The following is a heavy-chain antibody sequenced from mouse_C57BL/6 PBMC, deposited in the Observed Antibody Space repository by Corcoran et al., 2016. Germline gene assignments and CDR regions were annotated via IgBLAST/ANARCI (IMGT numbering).Heavy chain of an antibody. CDR3: ARTGFAY. CDR1: GYTFTDYY. Sequence: EVQLQQSGPELVKPGASVKISCKASGYTFTDYYMNWVKQSHGKSLEWIGDINPNNGGTSYNQKFKGKATLTVDKSSSTAYMELRSLTSEDSAVYYCARTGFAYWGQGILVTVSA. CDR2: INPNNGGT. V-gene: IGHV1-26*01. J-gene: IGHJ3*01.